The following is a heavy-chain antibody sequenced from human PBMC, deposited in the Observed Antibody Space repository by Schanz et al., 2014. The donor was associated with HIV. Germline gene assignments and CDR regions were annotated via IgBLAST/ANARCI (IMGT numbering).Heavy chain of an antibody. CDR3: AKDRNHYDSRYRGKGNYYYYYGMDV. V-gene: IGHV3-30-3*01. CDR1: GFTFSDYS. CDR2: ISHDGTNK. J-gene: IGHJ6*02. Sequence: QVHLGQSGGGVVQPGRSLRLSCAASGFTFSDYSMHWVRQAPGKALEWVAVISHDGTNKFYAGSVKDRFTISRDNAKNTLYLQMKSLRPEDTAVYYCAKDRNHYDSRYRGKGNYYYYYGMDVWGQGTTVTVSS. D-gene: IGHD3-22*01.